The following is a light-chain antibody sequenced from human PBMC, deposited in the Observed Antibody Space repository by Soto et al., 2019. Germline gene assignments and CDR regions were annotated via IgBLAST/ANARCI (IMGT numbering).Light chain of an antibody. Sequence: QSALTQPASVSGSPGQSITISCTGTSSDVGGYNYVSWYQQHPGKAPKLMIYEVSNRPSGVSNRFSGCKSGNTASLTISGLQSEDEGDYYYSSYTTSSTLYVFGSGTKVTAL. CDR2: EVS. V-gene: IGLV2-14*01. J-gene: IGLJ1*01. CDR3: SSYTTSSTLYV. CDR1: SSDVGGYNY.